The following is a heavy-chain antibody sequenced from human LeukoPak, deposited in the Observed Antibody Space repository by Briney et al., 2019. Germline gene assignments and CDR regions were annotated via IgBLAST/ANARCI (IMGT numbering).Heavy chain of an antibody. V-gene: IGHV1-8*01. D-gene: IGHD3-22*01. J-gene: IGHJ4*02. Sequence: GASVKVSCKAPGYTFTSYDINWVRQATGQGLEWMGWMNPNSGNTGYAQKFQGRVTMTRNTSISTAYMELSSLRSEDTAVYYCARGSTYYYDSSGYYYGYWGQGTLVTVSS. CDR1: GYTFTSYD. CDR3: ARGSTYYYDSSGYYYGY. CDR2: MNPNSGNT.